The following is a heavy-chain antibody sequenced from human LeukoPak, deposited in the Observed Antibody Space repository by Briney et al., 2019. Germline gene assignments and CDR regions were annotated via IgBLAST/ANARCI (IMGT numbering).Heavy chain of an antibody. V-gene: IGHV3-23*01. CDR2: ISGSGGST. J-gene: IGHJ4*02. Sequence: GGSLRLSCAASGFTFSSYAMSWVRQAPGKGLEWVSGISGSGGSTYHADSVKGRFTISRDNSKNTLYLQMNSLRAEDTAVYYCARDLGVVAATQNFDYWGQGTLVTVSS. CDR1: GFTFSSYA. CDR3: ARDLGVVAATQNFDY. D-gene: IGHD2-15*01.